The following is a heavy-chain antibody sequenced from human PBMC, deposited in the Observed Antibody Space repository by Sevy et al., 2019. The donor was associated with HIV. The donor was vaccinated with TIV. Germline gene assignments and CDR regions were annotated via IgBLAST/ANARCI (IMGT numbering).Heavy chain of an antibody. D-gene: IGHD6-6*01. CDR3: AKEGSSSSKFTWFDP. J-gene: IGHJ5*02. CDR2: INPSGGST. V-gene: IGHV1-46*03. Sequence: ASVKVSCKTSGYTFTSYYTHWVRQAPGQGLEWMGIINPSGGSTSYAQKFQGRVTMTRDTSTSTVYMELSSLRSEDMAVYYCAKEGSSSSKFTWFDPWGQGTLVTVSS. CDR1: GYTFTSYY.